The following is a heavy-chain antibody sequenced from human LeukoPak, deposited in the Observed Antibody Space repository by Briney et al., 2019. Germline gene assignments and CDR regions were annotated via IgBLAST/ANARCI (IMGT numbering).Heavy chain of an antibody. J-gene: IGHJ4*02. Sequence: TSSETLSLTCTVSGGSISSGGYYWSWIRQHPGKGLEWIGYIYYSGSTYYNPSLKSRVTISVDTSKNQFSLKLSSVTAADTAVYYCTRFGELMGPDYWGQGTLVTVSS. CDR1: GGSISSGGYY. V-gene: IGHV4-31*03. D-gene: IGHD3-10*01. CDR2: IYYSGST. CDR3: TRFGELMGPDY.